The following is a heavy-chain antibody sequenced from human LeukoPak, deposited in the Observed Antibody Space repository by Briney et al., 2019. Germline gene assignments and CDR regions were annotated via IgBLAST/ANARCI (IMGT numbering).Heavy chain of an antibody. J-gene: IGHJ3*02. D-gene: IGHD6-13*01. V-gene: IGHV3-48*04. Sequence: GGSLRLSCAASGVTFSVYSMNWVRQAPGKGLEWVSYINSGSTTIYYADSVKGRFAISRDNAKNSLYLQMNSLRAEDTAVYYCARGGYTYDRAFDIWGQGTLVTVSS. CDR3: ARGGYTYDRAFDI. CDR1: GVTFSVYS. CDR2: INSGSTTI.